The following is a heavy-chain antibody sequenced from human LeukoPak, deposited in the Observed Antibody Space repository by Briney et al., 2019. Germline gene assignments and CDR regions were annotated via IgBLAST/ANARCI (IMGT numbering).Heavy chain of an antibody. CDR2: IYYSGST. V-gene: IGHV4-59*01. J-gene: IGHJ4*02. CDR3: ATAGPISGRHNYFDS. Sequence: PSETLSLTCTVSGGSITGSYWSWLRQPPGKGLEYIGYIYYSGSTNYNPSLKGRVTISVDTSKNQFSLKLTSVTAADTAVYYCATAGPISGRHNYFDSWGQGTLVTVSS. D-gene: IGHD3-10*01. CDR1: GGSITGSY.